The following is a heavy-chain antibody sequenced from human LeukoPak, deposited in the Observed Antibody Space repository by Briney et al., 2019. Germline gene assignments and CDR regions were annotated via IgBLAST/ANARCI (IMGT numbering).Heavy chain of an antibody. Sequence: GGSLRLSCAASGFTFSNAWMSWVRQAPGKGLEWVGRIKSKTDGGTTDYAAPVKGRLTISRDDSKNTLYLQMNSLKTEDTAVYYCTTGPRWLQPFDYWGQGTLVTVSS. CDR1: GFTFSNAW. CDR3: TTGPRWLQPFDY. V-gene: IGHV3-15*01. J-gene: IGHJ4*02. CDR2: IKSKTDGGTT. D-gene: IGHD5-24*01.